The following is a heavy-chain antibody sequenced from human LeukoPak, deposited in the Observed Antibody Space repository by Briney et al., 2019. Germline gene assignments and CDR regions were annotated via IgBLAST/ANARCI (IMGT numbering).Heavy chain of an antibody. Sequence: GGSLRLSCAASGFTFSSYDMHWVRQATGKGLEWVSAIGTAGDTYYPGSVKGRFTVSRENAKNSLYLQMNSLRAGDTAVYYCARSHLYYYYGMDVWGQGTTVTVSS. CDR2: IGTAGDT. CDR3: ARSHLYYYYGMDV. V-gene: IGHV3-13*04. J-gene: IGHJ6*02. CDR1: GFTFSSYD.